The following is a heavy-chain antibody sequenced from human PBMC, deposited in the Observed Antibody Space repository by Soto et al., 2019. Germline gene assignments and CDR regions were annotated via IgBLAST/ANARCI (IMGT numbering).Heavy chain of an antibody. CDR1: GFTVSSSH. V-gene: IGHV3-53*01. Sequence: GGSLRLSCAASGFTVSSSHMSWVRKAPGKGLEWVSIIHSGGSTSYADSVRGRFTISSDVSKSTVYLQMNSLRAEDTAVYYGAKRIKLGVLQLLQSARGPTLGNAMDVWAQGTTVTVS. CDR2: IHSGGST. D-gene: IGHD3-3*01. J-gene: IGHJ6*02. CDR3: AKRIKLGVLQLLQSARGPTLGNAMDV.